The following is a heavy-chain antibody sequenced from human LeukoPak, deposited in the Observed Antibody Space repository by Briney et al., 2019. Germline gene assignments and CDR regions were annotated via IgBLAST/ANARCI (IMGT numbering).Heavy chain of an antibody. Sequence: TPSETLSLTCTVSGGSISSSSYYWGWIRQPPGKGLEWIGEINHSGSTNYNPSLKSRVTISVDTSKNQFSLKLSSVTAADTAVYYCARAVRYFDWLCAFDIWGQGTMVTVSS. D-gene: IGHD3-9*01. CDR2: INHSGST. J-gene: IGHJ3*02. CDR1: GGSISSSSYY. CDR3: ARAVRYFDWLCAFDI. V-gene: IGHV4-39*07.